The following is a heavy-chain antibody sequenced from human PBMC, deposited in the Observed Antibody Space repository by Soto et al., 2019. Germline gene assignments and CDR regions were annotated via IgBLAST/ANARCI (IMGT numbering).Heavy chain of an antibody. CDR3: ARDLFYSNYQGEAYYYYGMDV. CDR1: GGTFSSYA. V-gene: IGHV1-69*06. D-gene: IGHD4-4*01. CDR2: IIPIFGTA. Sequence: SVKVSFRASGGTFSSYAISWVRQAPGQGLEWMGGIIPIFGTANYAQKFQGRVTITADKSTSTAYMELSSLRSEDTAVYYCARDLFYSNYQGEAYYYYGMDVWGQGTTVTVSS. J-gene: IGHJ6*02.